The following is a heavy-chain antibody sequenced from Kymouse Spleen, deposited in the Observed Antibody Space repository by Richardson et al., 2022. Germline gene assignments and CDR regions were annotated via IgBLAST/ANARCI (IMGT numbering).Heavy chain of an antibody. D-gene: IGHD6-13*01. CDR1: GFTFSSYS. J-gene: IGHJ6*02. CDR2: ISSSSSYI. CDR3: ARDQSMSMDSSSWYYYYYGMDV. V-gene: IGHV3-21*03. Sequence: EVQLVESGGGLVKPGGSLRLSCAASGFTFSSYSMNWVRQAPGKGLEWVSSISSSSSYIYYADSVKGRFTISRDNAKNSLYLQMNSLRAEDTAVYYCARDQSMSMDSSSWYYYYYGMDVWGQGTTVTVSS.